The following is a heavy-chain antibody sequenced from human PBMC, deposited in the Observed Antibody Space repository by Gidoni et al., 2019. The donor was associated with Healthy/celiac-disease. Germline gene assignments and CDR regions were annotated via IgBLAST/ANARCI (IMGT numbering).Heavy chain of an antibody. V-gene: IGHV3-21*01. CDR1: GFTFSSYS. Sequence: EVQLVESGGGLVKPGGSLRLSCAASGFTFSSYSMNWVRQAPGKGLEWVSSISSSSSYIYYADSVKGRFTISRDNAKNSLYLQMNSLRAEDTAVYYCARDSGPSSYFDYWGQGTLVTVSS. D-gene: IGHD2-2*01. J-gene: IGHJ4*02. CDR3: ARDSGPSSYFDY. CDR2: ISSSSSYI.